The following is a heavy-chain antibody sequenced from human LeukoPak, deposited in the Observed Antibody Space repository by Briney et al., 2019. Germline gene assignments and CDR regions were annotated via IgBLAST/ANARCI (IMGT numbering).Heavy chain of an antibody. Sequence: GGSLRLSCAASGFTFSSYSMNWVRQAPGKGLEWVGFIRSEAYGGTTEYAASVKGRLTISRDDSKSIAYLQMNSLKTEDTAVYYCTREAPGGDYYDSSGYGTSYWGQGTLVTVSS. CDR1: GFTFSSYS. CDR2: IRSEAYGGTT. D-gene: IGHD3-22*01. J-gene: IGHJ4*02. CDR3: TREAPGGDYYDSSGYGTSY. V-gene: IGHV3-49*04.